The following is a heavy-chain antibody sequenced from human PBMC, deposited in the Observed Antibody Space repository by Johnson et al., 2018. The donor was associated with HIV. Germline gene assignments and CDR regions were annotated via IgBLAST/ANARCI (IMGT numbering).Heavy chain of an antibody. CDR3: ARERLLTWGRSDAFDI. J-gene: IGHJ3*02. CDR1: GFTFDDYG. V-gene: IGHV3-20*04. CDR2: INWIGGST. Sequence: VQLVESGGGVVRPGESLRLSCVVSGFTFDDYGMSWVRQGPGKGLEWVSGINWIGGSTGYADSVKGRFTISRDNAKNSLYLQMNSLRAEDTALYYCARERLLTWGRSDAFDIWGQGTMVTVSS. D-gene: IGHD3-16*01.